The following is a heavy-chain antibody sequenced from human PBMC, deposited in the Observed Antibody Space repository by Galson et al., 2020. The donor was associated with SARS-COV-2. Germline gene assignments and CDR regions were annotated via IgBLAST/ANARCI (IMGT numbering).Heavy chain of an antibody. CDR3: ALYKLGISFHWYFDL. D-gene: IGHD7-27*01. CDR1: RVSHSTSGVG. J-gene: IGHJ2*01. V-gene: IGHV2-5*02. CDR2: IYWADDK. Sequence: SEPSLENAGQNRTIICKFTRVSHSTSGVGVGCIRQPPGNALEWLALIYWADDKRYSPSLKSRLTITKDTSKNQVVLTMTNMDPVDTATYYCALYKLGISFHWYFDLWGRGTLVTGSS.